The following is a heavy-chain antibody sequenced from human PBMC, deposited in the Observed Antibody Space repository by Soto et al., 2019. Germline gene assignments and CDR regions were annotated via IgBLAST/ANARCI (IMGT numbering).Heavy chain of an antibody. V-gene: IGHV1-18*01. Sequence: QVQLVQSGAEVKKPGASVKVSCKASGYTFNNYGISWLRQAPGQGLEWMGWISAYNGNTNFAQKVQDRVTMTTDTSTTTAYMELRSLRSDDTAVYYCARDGYCRSTGCSGENWFDPWGQGTLVTVSS. CDR3: ARDGYCRSTGCSGENWFDP. J-gene: IGHJ5*02. CDR1: GYTFNNYG. CDR2: ISAYNGNT. D-gene: IGHD2-2*01.